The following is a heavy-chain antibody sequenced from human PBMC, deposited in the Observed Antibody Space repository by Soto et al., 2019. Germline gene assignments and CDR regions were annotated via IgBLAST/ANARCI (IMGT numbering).Heavy chain of an antibody. V-gene: IGHV4-59*01. CDR3: ARGGGTDAFDI. J-gene: IGHJ3*02. CDR2: IYYSGST. Sequence: SETLSLTCTVSGGSISSYYWSWIRQPPGKGLEWIGYIYYSGSTNYNPSLKSRVTISVDTSKNQFSLKLSSVTAADTAVYYCARGGGTDAFDIWGQGTMVTVSS. D-gene: IGHD1-1*01. CDR1: GGSISSYY.